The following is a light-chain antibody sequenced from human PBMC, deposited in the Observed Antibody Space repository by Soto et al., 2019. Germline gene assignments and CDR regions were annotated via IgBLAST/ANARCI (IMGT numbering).Light chain of an antibody. CDR2: GNS. CDR1: SSNIGAGYG. CDR3: QSYDSSLSGSRV. Sequence: QPVLTQPPSVSGAPGQRVTISCTGSSSNIGAGYGVHWYQQLPGTAPKLLISGNSNRPSGVPDRFSGSKSGTSASLAITGLQAEDEADYYCQSYDSSLSGSRVFGGGTQLTVL. V-gene: IGLV1-40*01. J-gene: IGLJ2*01.